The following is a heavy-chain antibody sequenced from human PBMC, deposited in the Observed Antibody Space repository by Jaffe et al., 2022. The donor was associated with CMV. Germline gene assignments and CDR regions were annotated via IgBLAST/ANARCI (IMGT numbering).Heavy chain of an antibody. CDR1: GGTFSSYA. D-gene: IGHD6-19*01. CDR2: IIPIFGTA. J-gene: IGHJ6*02. CDR3: ARLVSGRQWLADYYYYGMDV. Sequence: QVQLVQSGAEVKKPGSSVKVSCKASGGTFSSYAISWVRQAPGQGLEWMGGIIPIFGTANYAQKFQGRVTITADESTSTAYMELSSLRSEDTAVYYCARLVSGRQWLADYYYYGMDVWGQGTTVTVSS. V-gene: IGHV1-69*01.